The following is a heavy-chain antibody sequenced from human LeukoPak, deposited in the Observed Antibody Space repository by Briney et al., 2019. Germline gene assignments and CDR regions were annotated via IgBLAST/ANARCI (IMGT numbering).Heavy chain of an antibody. D-gene: IGHD4-23*01. J-gene: IGHJ4*02. CDR2: IYYSGSA. Sequence: SETLSLTCTVSGGSISSGGYYWSWIRQHPGEGLEWIGYIYYSGSAYYNPSLKSRVTISVDTSKNQFSLKLSSVTAADTAVYYCARVGGIGTVGNFDYWGQGTLVTVSS. CDR1: GGSISSGGYY. V-gene: IGHV4-31*03. CDR3: ARVGGIGTVGNFDY.